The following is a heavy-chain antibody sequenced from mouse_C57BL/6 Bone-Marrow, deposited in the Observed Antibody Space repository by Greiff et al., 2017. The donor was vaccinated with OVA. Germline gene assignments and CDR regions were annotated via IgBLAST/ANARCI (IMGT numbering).Heavy chain of an antibody. V-gene: IGHV5-17*01. CDR1: GFTFSDYG. J-gene: IGHJ2*01. CDR3: ARSDYDYFDY. D-gene: IGHD2-4*01. CDR2: ISSGSSTI. Sequence: EVQLVESGGGLVKPGGSLKLSCAASGFTFSDYGMHWVRQAPEKGLEWVAYISSGSSTIDYADTVKGRFTISRDNAKNTLFLQMTSLRSEDTAMYYCARSDYDYFDYWGQGTTLTVSS.